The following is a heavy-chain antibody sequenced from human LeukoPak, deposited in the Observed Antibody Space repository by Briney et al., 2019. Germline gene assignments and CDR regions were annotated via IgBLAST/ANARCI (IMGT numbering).Heavy chain of an antibody. D-gene: IGHD3-3*01. CDR2: IYYSGST. V-gene: IGHV4-59*01. J-gene: IGHJ5*02. CDR3: ARGSFYDFWSGRDNWFDP. Sequence: SETLSLTCTVSGGSISSYYWSWIRQPPGKGLEWIGYIYYSGSTNYNPSLKSRVTISVDTSKNQFSLKLSSVTAADTAVYYCARGSFYDFWSGRDNWFDPWGQGTLVTVSS. CDR1: GGSISSYY.